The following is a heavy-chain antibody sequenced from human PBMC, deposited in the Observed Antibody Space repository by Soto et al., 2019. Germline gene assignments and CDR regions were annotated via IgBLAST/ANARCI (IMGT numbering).Heavy chain of an antibody. J-gene: IGHJ4*02. CDR3: ARLMGAPGSADY. D-gene: IGHD1-26*01. V-gene: IGHV4-4*02. CDR1: GTSISSTFW. Sequence: SETLSLTCAVSGTSISSTFWWTWVRQTPGKGLEWIGEIYHTGSTYYNPSLKSRVTISVDTSKNQFSLKLSSVTAADTAVYYCARLMGAPGSADYWGQGTLVTVSS. CDR2: IYHTGST.